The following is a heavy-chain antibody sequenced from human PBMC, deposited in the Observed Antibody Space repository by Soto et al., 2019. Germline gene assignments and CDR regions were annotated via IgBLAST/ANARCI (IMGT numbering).Heavy chain of an antibody. CDR2: ISYDGSNK. CDR1: GFTFSSYG. J-gene: IGHJ4*02. V-gene: IGHV3-30*03. Sequence: GGSLRLSCAASGFTFSSYGMHWVRQAPGKGLEWVAVISYDGSNKYYADSVKGRFTISRDNSKNTLYLQMNSLRAEDTAVYYCARGPILTMVRGVIMDFDYWGQGTLVTVSS. D-gene: IGHD3-10*01. CDR3: ARGPILTMVRGVIMDFDY.